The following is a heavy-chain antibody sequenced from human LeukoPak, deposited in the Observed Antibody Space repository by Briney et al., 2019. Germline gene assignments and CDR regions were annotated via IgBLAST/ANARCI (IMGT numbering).Heavy chain of an antibody. D-gene: IGHD1-26*01. CDR3: AKVGAKADFYYYGLDV. CDR2: ITGDGRTA. Sequence: GGSLRLSCAASGFTFHDYVIHWVRQPPGKSLEWVSLITGDGRTAYYAESVKGRFTISRDNTKNSLYLQMDSLRPEDTAFYYCAKVGAKADFYYYGLDVWAKGPRSLSP. CDR1: GFTFHDYV. J-gene: IGHJ6*02. V-gene: IGHV3-43*02.